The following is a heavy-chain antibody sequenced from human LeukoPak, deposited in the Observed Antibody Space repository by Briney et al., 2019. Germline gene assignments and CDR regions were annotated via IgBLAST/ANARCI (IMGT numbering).Heavy chain of an antibody. J-gene: IGHJ5*02. CDR1: GYTFTSYA. CDR3: ARESIAARSRYCGGDCYSGWFDP. D-gene: IGHD2-21*02. Sequence: ASVKVSCKASGYTFTSYAMHWVRQAPGQRLEWMGWINAGNGNTKYSQEFQGRVTITRDTSASTAYMELSSLRSEDMAVYYCARESIAARSRYCGGDCYSGWFDPWGQGTLVTVSS. CDR2: INAGNGNT. V-gene: IGHV1-3*03.